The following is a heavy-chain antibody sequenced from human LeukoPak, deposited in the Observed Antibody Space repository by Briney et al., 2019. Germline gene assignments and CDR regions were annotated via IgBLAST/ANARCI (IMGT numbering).Heavy chain of an antibody. CDR1: GYTFTSYD. J-gene: IGHJ4*02. CDR2: MNPNSGNT. D-gene: IGHD3-3*01. V-gene: IGHV1-8*01. CDR3: ARAMYYDFWSGYPPFDY. Sequence: ASVKVSCKASGYTFTSYDINWVRQATGQGLEWMGWMNPNSGNTGYAQKFQGRVTMTRNTSISTAYMEPSSLRSEDTAVYYCARAMYYDFWSGYPPFDYWGQGTLVTVSS.